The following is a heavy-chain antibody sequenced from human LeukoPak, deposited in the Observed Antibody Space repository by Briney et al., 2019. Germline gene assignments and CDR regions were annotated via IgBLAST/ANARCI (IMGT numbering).Heavy chain of an antibody. CDR2: IYYSGST. Sequence: TTSETLSLTCTVSGGSISSYYWSWIRQPPGKGLEWIGYIYYSGSTYYNPSLKSRVTISVDTSKNQFSLKLSSVTAADTAVYYCARGLYYWGQGTLVTVSS. J-gene: IGHJ4*02. V-gene: IGHV4-59*12. CDR1: GGSISSYY. CDR3: ARGLYY. D-gene: IGHD2-21*02.